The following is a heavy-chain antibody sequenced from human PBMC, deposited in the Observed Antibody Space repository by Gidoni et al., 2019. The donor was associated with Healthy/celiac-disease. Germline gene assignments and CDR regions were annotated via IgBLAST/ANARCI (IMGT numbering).Heavy chain of an antibody. J-gene: IGHJ4*02. V-gene: IGHV3-43D*03. CDR3: AKDMSGSYSGSSNFDY. CDR2: ISWDGGST. CDR1: GFTFDDYA. Sequence: EVQLVESGGVVVQPGGSLRLSCAASGFTFDDYAMHWVRQAPGKGLEWVSLISWDGGSTYYADSVKGRFNISRDNSKNSLYLQMNSLRAEDTALYYCAKDMSGSYSGSSNFDYWGQGTLVTVSS. D-gene: IGHD1-26*01.